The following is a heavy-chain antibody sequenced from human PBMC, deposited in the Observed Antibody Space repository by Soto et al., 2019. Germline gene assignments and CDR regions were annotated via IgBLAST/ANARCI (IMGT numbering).Heavy chain of an antibody. CDR1: GGTFSSYA. CDR2: ITPLFGTA. V-gene: IGHV1-69*01. D-gene: IGHD4-17*01. Sequence: QVQLVQSGAEVKKPGSSVKVSCKASGGTFSSYAISWVRQAPGQGLECMGGITPLFGTANYAQKFQGRVTITADESTSTTYMELSSLRSQDTAVYSCARVSSTGMASGDYNPYWDFDLWGRGTTVTVSS. J-gene: IGHJ2*01. CDR3: ARVSSTGMASGDYNPYWDFDL.